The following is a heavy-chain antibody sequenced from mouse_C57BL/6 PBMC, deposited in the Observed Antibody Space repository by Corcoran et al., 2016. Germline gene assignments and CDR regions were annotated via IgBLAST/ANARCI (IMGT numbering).Heavy chain of an antibody. CDR1: GYTFTDYY. CDR3: AIYDGYYYFDY. J-gene: IGHJ2*01. Sequence: EVQLQQSGPELVKPGASVKISCKASGYTFTDYYMNWVKQSHGKSLEWIGDINPNNGGTSYNQKFKGKATLTVDKSSSTAYMELRSLTSGDSAVYYCAIYDGYYYFDYWGQGTTLTVSS. CDR2: INPNNGGT. V-gene: IGHV1-26*01. D-gene: IGHD2-3*01.